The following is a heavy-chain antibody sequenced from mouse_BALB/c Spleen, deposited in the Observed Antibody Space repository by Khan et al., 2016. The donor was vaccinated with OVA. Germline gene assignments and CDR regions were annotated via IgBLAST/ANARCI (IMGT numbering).Heavy chain of an antibody. CDR2: VNPNTGYT. J-gene: IGHJ3*01. V-gene: IGHV1-26*01. Sequence: EVELVESGPDLVKPGASVKMSCKASGYSFTGYYMNWVKQSHGKSLEWIGRVNPNTGYTNYNQKFKGKAILIVDTSSSTAYMELRSLTSEDSAVYYCARGYDFFAYWGQGTLVTVSA. D-gene: IGHD2-14*01. CDR3: ARGYDFFAY. CDR1: GYSFTGYY.